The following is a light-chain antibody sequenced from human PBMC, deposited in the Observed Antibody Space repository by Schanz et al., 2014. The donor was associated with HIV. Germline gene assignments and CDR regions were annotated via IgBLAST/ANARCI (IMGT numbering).Light chain of an antibody. V-gene: IGLV1-44*01. CDR3: ATWDDSLKVWV. CDR2: INN. Sequence: QLVLTQPPSASGTPGQSVTISCSGSSSHIGRNAVHWYQQPPGTAPKLLIYINNQRPSGVPVRFSGSKSGTSASLAISGLQSEDEADYYCATWDDSLKVWVFGGGTKLTVL. CDR1: SSHIGRNA. J-gene: IGLJ3*02.